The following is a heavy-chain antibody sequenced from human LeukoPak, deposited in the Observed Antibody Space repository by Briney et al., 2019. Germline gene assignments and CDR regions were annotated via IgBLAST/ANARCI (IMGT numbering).Heavy chain of an antibody. CDR2: INPNSGGT. CDR1: GYTFTGYY. V-gene: IGHV1-2*02. D-gene: IGHD2-2*01. Sequence: ASVKVSCKASGYTFTGYYMHWVRQAPGQGLEWMGWINPNSGGTNYAQKFQGRVTMTRDTSISTAYMELSRLRSDGTAVYYCARDLLGYCSSTSCNEFDYWGQGTLVTVSS. CDR3: ARDLLGYCSSTSCNEFDY. J-gene: IGHJ4*02.